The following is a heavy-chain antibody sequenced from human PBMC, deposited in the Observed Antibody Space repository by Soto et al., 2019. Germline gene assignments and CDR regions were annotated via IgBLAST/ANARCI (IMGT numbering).Heavy chain of an antibody. CDR3: ARASVRGIAAAGTPNFDY. CDR2: IYYSGST. D-gene: IGHD6-13*01. V-gene: IGHV4-59*01. J-gene: IGHJ4*02. CDR1: GGSISSYY. Sequence: SETMSLTCTASGGSISSYYWSWIRQPPGKGLEWIGYIYYSGSTNYNPSLKSRVTISVDTSKNQFSLKLSSVTAADTAVFYCARASVRGIAAAGTPNFDYWGQGTLVIVSS.